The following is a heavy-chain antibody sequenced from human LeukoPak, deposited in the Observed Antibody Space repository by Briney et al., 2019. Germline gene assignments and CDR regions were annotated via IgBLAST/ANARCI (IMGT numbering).Heavy chain of an antibody. D-gene: IGHD1-7*01. V-gene: IGHV3-30-3*01. J-gene: IGHJ4*02. CDR3: ARDYWWNYDY. CDR1: GFTFSDYA. Sequence: GGSLRLSCAASGFTFSDYAMHWVRQAPGKGLEWVAVVSKDGSDKYYPGSVRGRFTISRDNSKNTIYLQMDSLRAEDTAIYYCARDYWWNYDYWGQGTLVTVSS. CDR2: VSKDGSDK.